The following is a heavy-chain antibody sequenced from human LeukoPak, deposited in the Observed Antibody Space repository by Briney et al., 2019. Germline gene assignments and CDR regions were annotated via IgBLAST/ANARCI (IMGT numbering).Heavy chain of an antibody. CDR3: ARVGGYSEGFDP. CDR2: IYYSGST. V-gene: IGHV4-59*01. CDR1: GGSISSYY. D-gene: IGHD6-13*01. J-gene: IGHJ5*02. Sequence: SESLSLTCTVSGGSISSYYWSWIRQPPGKGLEWIGYIYYSGSTNYNPSLKSRVTISVDTSKNQFSLKLSSVTAADTAVYYCARVGGYSEGFDPWDQGTLVTVSS.